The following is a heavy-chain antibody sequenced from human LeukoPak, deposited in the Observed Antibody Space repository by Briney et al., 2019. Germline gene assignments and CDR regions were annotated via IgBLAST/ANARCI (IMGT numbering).Heavy chain of an antibody. CDR2: INYRGSN. V-gene: IGHV4-39*07. CDR1: GGSFSSSSYY. J-gene: IGHJ6*03. D-gene: IGHD6-19*01. Sequence: SETLSLTCTVSGGSFSSSSYYWGWIRQPPGKGLEWVGSINYRGSNYHNSSLKSRVTMSVDTSKNQFSLKLSSVTAADTAVYYCARRLTGYSSGWYRRHYYMDVWGKGTTVTISS. CDR3: ARRLTGYSSGWYRRHYYMDV.